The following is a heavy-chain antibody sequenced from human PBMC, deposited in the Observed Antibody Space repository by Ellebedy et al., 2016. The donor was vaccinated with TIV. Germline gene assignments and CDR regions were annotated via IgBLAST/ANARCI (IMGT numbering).Heavy chain of an antibody. CDR1: GFTFSSYG. V-gene: IGHV3-33*08. J-gene: IGHJ4*02. D-gene: IGHD4/OR15-4a*01. CDR2: IWYDGSNK. CDR3: ARAGLGVLALDY. Sequence: GESLKISCAASGFTFSSYGMHWVRQAPGKGLEWVAVIWYDGSNKYYADSVKGRFTISRDNSKNTLYLQMNSLRAEDTAVYYCARAGLGVLALDYWGQGTLVTVSS.